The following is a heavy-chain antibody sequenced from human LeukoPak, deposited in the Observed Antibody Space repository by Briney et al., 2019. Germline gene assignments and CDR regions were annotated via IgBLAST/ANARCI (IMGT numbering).Heavy chain of an antibody. J-gene: IGHJ6*02. CDR3: ARGPRVVVPAAPGGGYYYYGMDV. D-gene: IGHD2-2*01. Sequence: SETLSLTCTVSGGSISSYYWIWIRQPPGKGLEWIGYIFYSGNTNYNPSLKSRVTISVDTSKNQFSLKLTSVTAADTAVYYCARGPRVVVPAAPGGGYYYYGMDVWGQGTTVTVSS. CDR1: GGSISSYY. V-gene: IGHV4-59*01. CDR2: IFYSGNT.